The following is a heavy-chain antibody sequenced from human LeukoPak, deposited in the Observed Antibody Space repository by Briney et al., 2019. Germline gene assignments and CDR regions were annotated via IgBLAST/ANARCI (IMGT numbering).Heavy chain of an antibody. CDR2: IKQDGSEK. J-gene: IGHJ4*02. CDR1: GFTFSSYW. D-gene: IGHD2-2*01. CDR3: AKDSLVVVPAAIPY. Sequence: GGSLRLSCAASGFTFSSYWMSWVRQAPGKGLEWVANIKQDGSEKYYVDSVKGRFTISRDNSKNTLYLQMNSLRAEDTAVYYCAKDSLVVVPAAIPYWGQGTLVTVSS. V-gene: IGHV3-7*03.